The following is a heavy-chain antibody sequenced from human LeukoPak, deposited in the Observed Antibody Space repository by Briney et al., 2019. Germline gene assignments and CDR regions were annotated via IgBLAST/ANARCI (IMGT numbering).Heavy chain of an antibody. CDR2: IYTSGST. CDR3: ARGKNLYFDSGTYPFDY. J-gene: IGHJ4*02. Sequence: SETLSLTCTVSGVSISTYYWTWIRQPAGKGLEWIGRIYTSGSTNYNPSLKSRVTMSVDTSKNQFSLKLSSVTAADTAVYYCARGKNLYFDSGTYPFDYWGQGTLVTVSS. D-gene: IGHD3-10*01. CDR1: GVSISTYY. V-gene: IGHV4-4*07.